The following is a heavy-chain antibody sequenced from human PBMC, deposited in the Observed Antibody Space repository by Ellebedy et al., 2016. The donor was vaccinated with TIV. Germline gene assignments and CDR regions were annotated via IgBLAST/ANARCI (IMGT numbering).Heavy chain of an antibody. Sequence: SETLSLTCTVSGGSISSGDYYWSWIRQPPGKGLEWIGYIYYSGSTYYNPSLKSRVTISVDTSKNQFSLNLTSVTSADTAVYYCARTPSPWRVTRVGQYFDYWGQGTLVTVSS. V-gene: IGHV4-30-4*02. CDR3: ARTPSPWRVTRVGQYFDY. CDR2: IYYSGST. D-gene: IGHD3-3*01. CDR1: GGSISSGDYY. J-gene: IGHJ4*02.